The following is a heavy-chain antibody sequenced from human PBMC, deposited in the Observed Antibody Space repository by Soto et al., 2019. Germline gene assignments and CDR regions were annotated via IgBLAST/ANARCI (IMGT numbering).Heavy chain of an antibody. J-gene: IGHJ3*01. CDR3: ATRPLLPGAP. Sequence: EVQLVESGGGVIQPGGSLRLSCAASGFTFSRNDMNWVRQAPGKGLEWVSLIYSGGSTYYADSVKGRFTISRDNSKNTLYLHMSILRAEDTAVYYCATRPLLPGAPWGQGTMVTVSS. CDR1: GFTFSRND. CDR2: IYSGGST. D-gene: IGHD3-22*01. V-gene: IGHV3-53*01.